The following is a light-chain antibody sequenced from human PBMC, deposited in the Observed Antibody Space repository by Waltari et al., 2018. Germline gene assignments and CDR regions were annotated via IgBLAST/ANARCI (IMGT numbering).Light chain of an antibody. CDR1: SANIGNNY. Sequence: QSVLTQPPSVSAAPGQRVTIPCSGGSANIGNNYVSWYRQFPVTAPKLLIYENSERPSGIPGRFSVSKSGTSATLDITGLQAGDEADYYCGTWDSSLSGAVFGGGTHLTVL. V-gene: IGLV1-51*02. CDR3: GTWDSSLSGAV. J-gene: IGLJ7*01. CDR2: ENS.